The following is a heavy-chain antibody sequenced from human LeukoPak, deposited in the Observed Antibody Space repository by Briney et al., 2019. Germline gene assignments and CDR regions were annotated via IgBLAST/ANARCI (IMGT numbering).Heavy chain of an antibody. J-gene: IGHJ4*02. D-gene: IGHD2-2*01. CDR2: ISGSGGST. CDR1: GFTFSSYA. V-gene: IGHV3-23*01. CDR3: AKDIRPVVPAATAFDY. Sequence: PGGSLRLSCAASGFTFSSYAMSWVRQAPGKGLEWVSAISGSGGSTYYADSVKGRFTISRDNSKNTLYLQMHSLRAEDTAVYYCAKDIRPVVPAATAFDYWGQGTLVTVSS.